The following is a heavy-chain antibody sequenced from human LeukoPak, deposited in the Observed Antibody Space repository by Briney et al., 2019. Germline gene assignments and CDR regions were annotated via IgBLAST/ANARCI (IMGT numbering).Heavy chain of an antibody. CDR3: AREFWEVGGVYYSYYMDV. V-gene: IGHV4-59*01. D-gene: IGHD3-16*01. J-gene: IGHJ6*03. Sequence: SETLSLTCTVSGGSISSYYWSWIRQPPGKGLEWIGYIYYSGSTNYNPSLKSRVTISVDTSKNQFSLKLSSVTAADTAVYYCAREFWEVGGVYYSYYMDVWGKGTTVIVSS. CDR1: GGSISSYY. CDR2: IYYSGST.